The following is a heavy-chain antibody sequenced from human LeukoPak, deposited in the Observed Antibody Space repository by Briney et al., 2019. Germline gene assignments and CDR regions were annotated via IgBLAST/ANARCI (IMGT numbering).Heavy chain of an antibody. D-gene: IGHD3-3*01. V-gene: IGHV3-21*01. CDR1: GFTFSSYS. CDR2: ISSSSSYK. CDR3: ARYWTGVLPKEINDFWSGYSDAFDI. J-gene: IGHJ3*02. Sequence: GGSLRLSCAASGFTFSSYSMNWVRQAPGKGLEWVSSISSSSSYKYYADSVKGRFTISRDNAKNSLYLQMNSLRAEDTAVYYCARYWTGVLPKEINDFWSGYSDAFDIWGQGTMVTVSS.